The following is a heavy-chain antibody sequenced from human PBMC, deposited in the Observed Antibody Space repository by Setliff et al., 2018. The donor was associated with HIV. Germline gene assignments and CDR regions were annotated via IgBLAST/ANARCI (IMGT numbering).Heavy chain of an antibody. CDR1: GVSISNYY. CDR3: ASDIVGYMDV. CDR2: IFTSGDT. J-gene: IGHJ6*03. Sequence: SETLSLTCTVSGVSISNYYWNWIRQPPGKGLEWIGYIFTSGDTNYNPSLRSRVTISIDTSKSQFSLKLSSVTAADTAVYYCASDIVGYMDVWGNGTTVTVSS. V-gene: IGHV4-4*09. D-gene: IGHD2-15*01.